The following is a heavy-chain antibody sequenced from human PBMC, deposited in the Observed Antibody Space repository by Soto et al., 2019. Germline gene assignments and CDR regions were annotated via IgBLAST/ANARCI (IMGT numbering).Heavy chain of an antibody. CDR3: AKDYRDYVWGSYRSFFDY. CDR2: ISYDGSNK. D-gene: IGHD3-16*02. J-gene: IGHJ4*02. Sequence: GGSLRLSCAASGFTFSSYGMHWVRQAPGKGLEWVAVISYDGSNKYYADSVKGRFTISRDNSKNTLYLQMNSLRAEDTAVYYCAKDYRDYVWGSYRSFFDYWGQGTLVTVSS. V-gene: IGHV3-30*18. CDR1: GFTFSSYG.